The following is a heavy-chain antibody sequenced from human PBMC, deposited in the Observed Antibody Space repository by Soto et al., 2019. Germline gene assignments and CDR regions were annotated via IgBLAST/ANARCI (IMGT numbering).Heavy chain of an antibody. CDR2: IYFRGTT. CDR3: AGRASLYYYDSSGYFDY. Sequence: SETLSLTCTVSGGSISSYYWSWIRQPPGKGLEWIGYIYFRGTTNYNPSLKSRVTISVDTSKNQFSLKLSSVTAADTAVYYCAGRASLYYYDSSGYFDYWGQGTLVTVSS. D-gene: IGHD3-22*01. J-gene: IGHJ4*02. CDR1: GGSISSYY. V-gene: IGHV4-59*01.